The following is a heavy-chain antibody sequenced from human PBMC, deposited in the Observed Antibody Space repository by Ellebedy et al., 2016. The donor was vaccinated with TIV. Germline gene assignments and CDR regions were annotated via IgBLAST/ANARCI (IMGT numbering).Heavy chain of an antibody. J-gene: IGHJ4*02. CDR2: INSDGSST. V-gene: IGHV3-74*01. D-gene: IGHD2-21*02. Sequence: GESLKISCAASGFTFSNNWMHWVRQAPGKGLVWVSRINSDGSSTSYADSVKGRFTISRDNAKNTLYLQMNSLRAEDTAVYYCARGGGCGSGDCWAFDYWGQGTLVTVSS. CDR3: ARGGGCGSGDCWAFDY. CDR1: GFTFSNNW.